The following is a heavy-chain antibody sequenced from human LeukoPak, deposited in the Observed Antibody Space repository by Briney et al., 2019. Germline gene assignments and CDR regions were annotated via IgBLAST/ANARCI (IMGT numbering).Heavy chain of an antibody. CDR3: VRKVYYYMDV. J-gene: IGHJ6*03. CDR2: INPSGDAS. V-gene: IGHV3-23*01. Sequence: GQTLRLSCAASGVTLGRYAVNWARQAPGRGLEWVSYINPSGDASVYAEFVKGRFTICRENSKNMVYLHLDSLRAEDTAKYYCVRKVYYYMDVWGNGTTVTVS. CDR1: GVTLGRYA.